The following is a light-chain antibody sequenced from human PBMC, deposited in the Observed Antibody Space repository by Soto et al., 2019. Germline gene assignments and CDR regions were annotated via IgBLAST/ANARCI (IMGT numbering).Light chain of an antibody. V-gene: IGLV2-8*01. CDR1: SSDVGGYNY. J-gene: IGLJ1*01. CDR2: EVN. CDR3: SSYAGSSNV. Sequence: QSVLTQPPSASGSPGQSVAISCTGTSSDVGGYNYVSWYQQHPGKAPKLMIYEVNKRPSGVPDRFSGSKSGNTASLTVSGLQDDDAADYYCSSYAGSSNVFGTGTKVTVL.